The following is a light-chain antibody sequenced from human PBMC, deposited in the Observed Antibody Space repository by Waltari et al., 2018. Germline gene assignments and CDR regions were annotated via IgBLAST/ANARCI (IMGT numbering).Light chain of an antibody. J-gene: IGLJ1*01. CDR3: SSYTSRATYV. CDR1: NSDIGGYNY. V-gene: IGLV2-14*03. Sequence: QSALTQPASVSGSPGQSITISCTGTNSDIGGYNYVSWYQQHPGKAPKLMIYDVSMRSAGVSIRFSGSKSGNTASLTISGLQPDDKADYYCSSYTSRATYVFGTGTKVTVL. CDR2: DVS.